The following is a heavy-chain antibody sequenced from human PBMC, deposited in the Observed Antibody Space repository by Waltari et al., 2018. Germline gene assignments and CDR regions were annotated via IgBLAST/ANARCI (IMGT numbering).Heavy chain of an antibody. CDR3: AREGRKGYSYGTFDY. J-gene: IGHJ4*02. CDR1: GFTFRSYS. CDR2: ISSSSSYI. D-gene: IGHD5-18*01. V-gene: IGHV3-21*01. Sequence: EVQLVESGGGLVKPGGSLRLSCAASGFTFRSYSMNWVRQATGTGLAWVPSISSSSSYIYYADSVKGRFTISRDNAKNSLYLQMNSLRAEDTAVYYCAREGRKGYSYGTFDYWGQGTLVTVSS.